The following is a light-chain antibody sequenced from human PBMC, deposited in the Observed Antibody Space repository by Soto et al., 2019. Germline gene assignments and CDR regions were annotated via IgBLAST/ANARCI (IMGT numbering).Light chain of an antibody. Sequence: DIVMTQTPLSSPVTLGQPASISCRSSQSLLHSDGNTYLSWLQQRPGQPPRLLIYKISNRFSGVPDRFSGSGAGADFTLKISSLQSEDFAVYYCQQYDSWPPSYTFGQGTRMEIK. CDR1: QSLLHSDGNTY. CDR2: KIS. V-gene: IGKV2-24*01. CDR3: QQYDSWPPSYT. J-gene: IGKJ5*01.